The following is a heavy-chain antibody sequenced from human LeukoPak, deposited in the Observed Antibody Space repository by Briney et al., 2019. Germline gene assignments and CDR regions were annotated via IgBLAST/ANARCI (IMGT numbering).Heavy chain of an antibody. D-gene: IGHD6-6*01. Sequence: SETLSLTCTVSGGSISSSNYYWGWIRQPPGKGLEWIGSIYYSGSTYYSPSLKSRVTISVDTSKNQFSLKLSSVTAADTAVYYCARGAAARPRWFDPWGQGTLVTVSS. CDR3: ARGAAARPRWFDP. J-gene: IGHJ5*02. CDR2: IYYSGST. V-gene: IGHV4-39*07. CDR1: GGSISSSNYY.